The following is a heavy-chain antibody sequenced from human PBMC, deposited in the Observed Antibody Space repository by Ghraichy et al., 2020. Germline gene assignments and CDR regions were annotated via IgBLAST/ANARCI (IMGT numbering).Heavy chain of an antibody. D-gene: IGHD3-9*01. J-gene: IGHJ4*02. CDR2: ISYDGSNK. CDR3: AKDYDILTGYLMRGYYFDY. V-gene: IGHV3-30*18. Sequence: GGSLRLSCAASGFTFSSYGMHWVRQAPGKGLEWVAVISYDGSNKYYADSVKGRFTISRDNSKNTLYLQMNSLRAEDTAVYYCAKDYDILTGYLMRGYYFDYWGQGTLVTVSS. CDR1: GFTFSSYG.